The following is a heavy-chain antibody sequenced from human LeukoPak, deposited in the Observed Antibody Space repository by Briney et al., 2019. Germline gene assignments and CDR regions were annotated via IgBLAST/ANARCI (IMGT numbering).Heavy chain of an antibody. J-gene: IGHJ6*02. CDR1: GGSISTYY. D-gene: IGHD3-3*01. Sequence: SETLSLTCTVSGGSISTYYWSWIRQPPGKGLEWIASTYYSGSSTYYNPSLKSRVTISADMSKNQFSLKLSSVTAADTAVYYCARDYDFWSGYYTARGLVGYYYGMDVWGQGTTVTVSS. V-gene: IGHV4-59*12. CDR2: TYYSGSST. CDR3: ARDYDFWSGYYTARGLVGYYYGMDV.